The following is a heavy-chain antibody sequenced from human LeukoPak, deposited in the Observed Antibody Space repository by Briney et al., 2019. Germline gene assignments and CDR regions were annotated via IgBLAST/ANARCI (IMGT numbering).Heavy chain of an antibody. Sequence: PGGSLRLSCAASGFTFSTYNMNWVRQSPGKGLEWLSFIGSSSNPVYYADSVRGRFTISRDNAKNSLYLQINSLRAEDMAFYYCAKDIAAAVAGNGFDYWGQGTLVTVSS. J-gene: IGHJ4*02. CDR3: AKDIAAAVAGNGFDY. CDR2: IGSSSNPV. V-gene: IGHV3-48*04. CDR1: GFTFSTYN. D-gene: IGHD6-19*01.